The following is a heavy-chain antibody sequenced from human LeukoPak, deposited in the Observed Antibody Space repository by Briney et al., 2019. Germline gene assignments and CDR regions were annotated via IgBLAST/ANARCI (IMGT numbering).Heavy chain of an antibody. CDR3: ARLQYSSGWYGGLTDY. V-gene: IGHV4-61*02. CDR2: IYTSGST. CDR1: GGSISSGSYY. J-gene: IGHJ4*02. D-gene: IGHD6-19*01. Sequence: SETLSLTCTVSGGSISSGSYYWSWIRQPAGKGLEWIGRIYTSGSTNYNPSLKSRVTISVDTSKNQFSLKLSSVTAADTAVYYCARLQYSSGWYGGLTDYWGQGTLVTVSS.